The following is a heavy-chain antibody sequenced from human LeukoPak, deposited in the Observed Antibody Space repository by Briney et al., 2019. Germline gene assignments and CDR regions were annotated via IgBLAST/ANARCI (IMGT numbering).Heavy chain of an antibody. V-gene: IGHV3-48*01. J-gene: IGHJ4*02. CDR2: ISSDSSTI. Sequence: GGSLRLSCAASGFTFSNYNMSWVRQAPGKGLEWVSYISSDSSTINYGDSVKGRFTISRDNAKNSLYLQMSSLRAGDTAVYYCAKNDFFDYWGQGTLVTVSS. CDR3: AKNDFFDY. D-gene: IGHD1-1*01. CDR1: GFTFSNYN.